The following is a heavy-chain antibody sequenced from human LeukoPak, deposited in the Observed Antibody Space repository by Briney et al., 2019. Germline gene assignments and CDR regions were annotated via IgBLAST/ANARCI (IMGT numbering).Heavy chain of an antibody. J-gene: IGHJ4*02. Sequence: SETLSLTCAVYGGSLSGYYWSWIRQPPGKGLEWIGEINHSGSTNYNPSLKSRVTISVDTSKNQFSLKLSSVTAADTAVYYCARVGSTSGSYTDFDYWGQGTLVTVSS. D-gene: IGHD1-26*01. CDR2: INHSGST. CDR3: ARVGSTSGSYTDFDY. V-gene: IGHV4-34*01. CDR1: GGSLSGYY.